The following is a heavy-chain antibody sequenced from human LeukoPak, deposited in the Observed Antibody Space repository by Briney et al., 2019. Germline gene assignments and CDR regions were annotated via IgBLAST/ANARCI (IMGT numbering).Heavy chain of an antibody. CDR3: ARERSVNAFDI. J-gene: IGHJ3*02. Sequence: PSETLSLTCPVSGGSISSYYWSWIRQPPGKGLGWIGYIYYSGSTNYNPSLKSRVTISVDTSKNQFSLKLSSVTAADTAVYYCARERSVNAFDIWGQGTMVTVSS. CDR2: IYYSGST. CDR1: GGSISSYY. D-gene: IGHD3-3*01. V-gene: IGHV4-59*01.